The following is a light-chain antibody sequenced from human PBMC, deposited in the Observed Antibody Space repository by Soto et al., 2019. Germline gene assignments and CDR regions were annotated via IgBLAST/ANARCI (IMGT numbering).Light chain of an antibody. CDR3: AAWDDSLNGVV. CDR2: SDN. Sequence: QAVLTQPPSASETPGQRVTISCSGSSSNIGGNTVNWYQQLPRTAPKLLIYSDNQRPSGVPDRFSGSKSGTSASLAIGGLQSEDEADYYCAAWDDSLNGVVFGGGTKLTVL. CDR1: SSNIGGNT. J-gene: IGLJ2*01. V-gene: IGLV1-44*01.